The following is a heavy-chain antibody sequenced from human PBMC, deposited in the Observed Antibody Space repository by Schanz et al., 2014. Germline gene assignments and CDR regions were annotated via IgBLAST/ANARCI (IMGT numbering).Heavy chain of an antibody. CDR1: GFTFSSYA. V-gene: IGHV3-23*01. CDR3: ARKVVATIGGYYDN. D-gene: IGHD5-12*01. Sequence: EVQLLESGGGLVQPGGSLRLSCAASGFTFSSYAMSWVRQAPGKGLEWVSTIGTSGGTNYAESVKGRFTISRDNAENTLFLQMNSLRAEDTAVYYCARKVVATIGGYYDNWGQGTLVIVSS. J-gene: IGHJ4*02. CDR2: IGTSGGT.